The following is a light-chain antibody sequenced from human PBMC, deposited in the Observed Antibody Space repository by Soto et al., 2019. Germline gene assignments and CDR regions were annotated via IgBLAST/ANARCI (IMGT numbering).Light chain of an antibody. Sequence: IQMTQSPSTLSASVGDGVTITCRASQSISSWLAWYQQKPGKAPKLLIYDASSLGSGVPSRFSGSGSGTEFTLTISSLQPDDFATYYCQQYNSYSTWTFGQGNKVEIK. CDR1: QSISSW. J-gene: IGKJ1*01. CDR2: DAS. V-gene: IGKV1-5*01. CDR3: QQYNSYSTWT.